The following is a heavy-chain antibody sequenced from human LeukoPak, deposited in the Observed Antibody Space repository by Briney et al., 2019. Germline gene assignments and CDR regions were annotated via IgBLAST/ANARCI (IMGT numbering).Heavy chain of an antibody. D-gene: IGHD2-15*01. CDR1: GFTFSSDW. Sequence: PGGSLRLSCAASGFTFSSDWMSWVRQAPGKGLEWVANIKQDGSEKYYVDSVKGRFTISRDNSKNTLYLQMNSLRPEDTAVYYCAKVRVGTAHFDYWGQGTLVTVSS. J-gene: IGHJ4*02. CDR3: AKVRVGTAHFDY. V-gene: IGHV3-7*01. CDR2: IKQDGSEK.